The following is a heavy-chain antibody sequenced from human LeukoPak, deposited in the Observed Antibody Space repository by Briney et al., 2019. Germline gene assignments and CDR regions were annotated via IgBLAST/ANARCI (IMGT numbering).Heavy chain of an antibody. V-gene: IGHV4-31*01. CDR1: GGSISSGGYY. Sequence: PSETLSLTCTVSGGSISSGGYYWSWIRQHPGKGLEWIGYIYYSGSTYYNPSLKSQVTISVDTSKNQFSLKLSSVTAADTAVYYCARAYLGYCSSTSCPAGWFDPWGQGTLVTVSS. J-gene: IGHJ5*02. CDR3: ARAYLGYCSSTSCPAGWFDP. D-gene: IGHD2-2*01. CDR2: IYYSGST.